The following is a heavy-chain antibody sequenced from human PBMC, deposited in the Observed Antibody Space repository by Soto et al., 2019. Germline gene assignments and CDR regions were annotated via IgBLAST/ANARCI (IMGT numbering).Heavy chain of an antibody. CDR3: PRKLTIISPCLDS. Sequence: EVQLLDSGGGLVQPGGSLRLSCAASGFTFSSYAMSWVRQAPGKGLEWVSAISAGAISTYYADSVKGRFTISRSNSKDTLYLQMESLRAGKTALYYGPRKLTIISPCLDSWGPGTLVTVS. CDR2: ISAGAIST. J-gene: IGHJ4*02. D-gene: IGHD3-10*01. CDR1: GFTFSSYA. V-gene: IGHV3-23*01.